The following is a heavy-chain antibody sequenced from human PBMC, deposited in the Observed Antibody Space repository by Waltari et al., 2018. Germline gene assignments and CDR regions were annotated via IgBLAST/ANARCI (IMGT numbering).Heavy chain of an antibody. V-gene: IGHV4-34*01. CDR1: GGSFSGYY. Sequence: QVQLQQWGAGLLKPSETLSLTCAVYGGSFSGYYWSWIRQPPGKGLEWIGEINHSGSTNYNTSLKSRVTISVDTSKNQFSLKPSSVTAADTAVYYCARHPLTVPSTSVYIDVWGKGTTVTVSS. D-gene: IGHD4-17*01. CDR2: INHSGST. J-gene: IGHJ6*03. CDR3: ARHPLTVPSTSVYIDV.